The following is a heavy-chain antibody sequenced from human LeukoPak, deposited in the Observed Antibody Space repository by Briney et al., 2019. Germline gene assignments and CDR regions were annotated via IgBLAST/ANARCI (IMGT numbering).Heavy chain of an antibody. D-gene: IGHD3-9*01. CDR3: AKVGGITICSFGPDY. J-gene: IGHJ4*02. Sequence: GGSLRLSCAASGFTFSSYAMSWVRQAPGKGLERVSGISGSGGSTYYADSVKGRFTISRDNSKNTLYLQMNSLRAEDTAEYYCAKVGGITICSFGPDYWGQGTLVTVSS. CDR2: ISGSGGST. CDR1: GFTFSSYA. V-gene: IGHV3-23*01.